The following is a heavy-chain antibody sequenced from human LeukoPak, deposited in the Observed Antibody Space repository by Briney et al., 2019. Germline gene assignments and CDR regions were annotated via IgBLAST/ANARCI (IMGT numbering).Heavy chain of an antibody. D-gene: IGHD3-3*01. CDR2: IYTSGNT. CDR1: GGSITTDS. Sequence: PSETLSLTCTVSGGSITTDSWGWLRQPAGRGLEWIGRIYTSGNTNYNPSLRSRVTILVDKSKNQFSLKLRSMTAADTAVYYCAGGSFDFWSGYYPYWGQGTLDTVSA. J-gene: IGHJ4*02. V-gene: IGHV4-4*07. CDR3: AGGSFDFWSGYYPY.